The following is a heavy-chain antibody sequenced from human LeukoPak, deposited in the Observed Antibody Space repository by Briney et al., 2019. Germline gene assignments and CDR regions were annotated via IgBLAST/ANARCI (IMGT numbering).Heavy chain of an antibody. Sequence: GGSLRLSCAASGFTVSSNYMSWVRQAPGKGLEWVSVIYSGGSTYYADSVKGRFTISRGNSKNTLYLQMNSLRAEDTAVYYCARVPYDCSYGAFDIWGQGTMVTVSS. J-gene: IGHJ3*02. V-gene: IGHV3-53*01. CDR2: IYSGGST. CDR1: GFTVSSNY. D-gene: IGHD1-26*01. CDR3: ARVPYDCSYGAFDI.